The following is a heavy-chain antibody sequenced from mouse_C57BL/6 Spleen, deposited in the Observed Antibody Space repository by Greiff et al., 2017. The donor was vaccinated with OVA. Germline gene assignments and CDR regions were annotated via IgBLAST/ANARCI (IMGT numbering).Heavy chain of an antibody. Sequence: QVQLQQPGAELVMPGASVKLSCKASGYTFTSYWMHWVKQRPGQGLEWIGEIDPSDSYTNYNQKFKGKSTLTVDKSSSTAYMQLSSLTSEDSAVYYCANYYGSSYSWFAYWGQGTLVTVSA. D-gene: IGHD1-1*01. J-gene: IGHJ3*01. V-gene: IGHV1-69*01. CDR3: ANYYGSSYSWFAY. CDR1: GYTFTSYW. CDR2: IDPSDSYT.